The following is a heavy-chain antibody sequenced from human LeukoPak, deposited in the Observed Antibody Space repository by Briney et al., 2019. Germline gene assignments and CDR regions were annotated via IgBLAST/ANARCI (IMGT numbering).Heavy chain of an antibody. J-gene: IGHJ3*02. CDR2: INWNGGST. CDR3: ARAIHVYYYGSGSPDAFDI. V-gene: IGHV3-20*04. D-gene: IGHD3-10*01. Sequence: GGSLRLSCAASGFTFDDYAMHWVRQAPGQGLEWVSGINWNGGSTGYADSVKGRFTISRDNAKNSLYLQMNSLRAEDTALYYCARAIHVYYYGSGSPDAFDIWGQGTMVTVSS. CDR1: GFTFDDYA.